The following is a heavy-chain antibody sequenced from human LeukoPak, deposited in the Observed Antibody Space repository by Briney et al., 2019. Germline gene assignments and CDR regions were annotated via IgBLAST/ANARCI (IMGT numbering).Heavy chain of an antibody. CDR2: ISSGSTYI. D-gene: IGHD1-7*01. Sequence: PGGSLRLSFAASGFTFSSYTMNWVRQAPGKGLEWVSSISSGSTYIYYADSVKGRFTISRDNAKNSVYLQMNSLRVEDTAVYYCARAEYNWNLLPDYWGQGTLVPVSS. CDR3: ARAEYNWNLLPDY. CDR1: GFTFSSYT. J-gene: IGHJ4*02. V-gene: IGHV3-21*01.